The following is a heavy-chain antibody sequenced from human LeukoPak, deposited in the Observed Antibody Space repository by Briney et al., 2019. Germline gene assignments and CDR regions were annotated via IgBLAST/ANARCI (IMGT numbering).Heavy chain of an antibody. Sequence: GGSLRLSCAASGFTFSSYGMSWVRQAPGKGLEWVSAISGSGGSTYYADSVKGRFTISRDNSKNTLYLQMNSLRAEDTAVYYCAKDLAVAGTGFDYWGQGTLVTVSS. CDR2: ISGSGGST. V-gene: IGHV3-23*01. CDR1: GFTFSSYG. D-gene: IGHD6-19*01. CDR3: AKDLAVAGTGFDY. J-gene: IGHJ4*02.